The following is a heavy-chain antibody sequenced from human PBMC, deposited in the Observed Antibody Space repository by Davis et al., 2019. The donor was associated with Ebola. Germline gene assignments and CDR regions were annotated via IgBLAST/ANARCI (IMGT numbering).Heavy chain of an antibody. CDR1: GFTFSSYN. Sequence: GESLKISCAASGFTFSSYNMNWVRQAPGKGLEWVSSISSSSSYIYYADSVKGRFTISRDNAKNSLYLQMNSLSAEDTAVYYCARDRASSGVLVPAAMEDYYYGMDVWGQGTTVTVSS. CDR2: ISSSSSYI. D-gene: IGHD2-2*01. CDR3: ARDRASSGVLVPAAMEDYYYGMDV. V-gene: IGHV3-21*01. J-gene: IGHJ6*02.